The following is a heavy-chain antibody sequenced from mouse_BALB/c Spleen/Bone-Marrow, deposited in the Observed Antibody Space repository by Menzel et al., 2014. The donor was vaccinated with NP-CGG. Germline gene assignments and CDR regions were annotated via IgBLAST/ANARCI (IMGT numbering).Heavy chain of an antibody. D-gene: IGHD1-1*01. V-gene: IGHV1-59*01. CDR1: GYTFTSYW. J-gene: IGHJ1*01. Sequence: QVQLQQSGADLVRPGASVKLSCKASGYTFTSYWINWVKQRPGQGLKWIGNIYPSDSYTNYNQKFRDKATLTVDTSSSTAYMQLSSPTSEDSAVYYCTRQDYYGNSYWYFDVWGAGTTVTVSS. CDR3: TRQDYYGNSYWYFDV. CDR2: IYPSDSYT.